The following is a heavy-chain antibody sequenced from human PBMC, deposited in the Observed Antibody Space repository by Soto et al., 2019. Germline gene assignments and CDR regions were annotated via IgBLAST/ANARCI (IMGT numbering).Heavy chain of an antibody. V-gene: IGHV3-30-3*01. CDR1: GFTLSSYA. D-gene: IGHD3-22*01. Sequence: GGSLRLSCAASGFTLSSYAMHWVRQAPGKGLEWVALISYDGSDKDYADSVKGRFTISRDNSRNTLFLQMNSLRAEDTAVYYCARDYYKYYDSSGYYRSPAYWGQGALVTVSS. CDR2: ISYDGSDK. CDR3: ARDYYKYYDSSGYYRSPAY. J-gene: IGHJ4*02.